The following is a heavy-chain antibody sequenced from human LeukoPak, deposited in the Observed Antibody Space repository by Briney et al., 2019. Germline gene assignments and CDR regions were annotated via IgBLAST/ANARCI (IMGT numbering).Heavy chain of an antibody. CDR3: AKAPQGYNSYALPAN. CDR1: GFTFSSYV. CDR2: ISGPGGGT. V-gene: IGHV3-23*01. Sequence: GGSLRLSCTASGFTFSSYVMNWVRQAPGEGLEWVSAISGPGGGTYYADSVKGRFTISRDNSKNTLYLQMNSLRVEDTAIYYCAKAPQGYNSYALPANWGQGTLVTVSS. J-gene: IGHJ4*02. D-gene: IGHD5-12*01.